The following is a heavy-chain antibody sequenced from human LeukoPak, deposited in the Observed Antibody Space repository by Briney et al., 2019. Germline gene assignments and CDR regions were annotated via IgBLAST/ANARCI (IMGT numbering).Heavy chain of an antibody. Sequence: KSSETLSLTCTVSGGSISSYYWSWIRQPPGKGLEWIGYIYYSGSTNYNPSLKSRVTISVDTSKNQFSLKLSSVTAADTAVYYCARHVPSYYYYYMDVWGKGTTVTVSS. V-gene: IGHV4-59*01. CDR1: GGSISSYY. CDR3: ARHVPSYYYYYMDV. CDR2: IYYSGST. J-gene: IGHJ6*03. D-gene: IGHD2-2*01.